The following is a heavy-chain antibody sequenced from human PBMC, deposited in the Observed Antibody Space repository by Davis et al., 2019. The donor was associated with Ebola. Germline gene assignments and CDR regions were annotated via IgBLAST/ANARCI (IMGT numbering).Heavy chain of an antibody. CDR2: INSDGSSA. CDR1: GFTFNTFW. V-gene: IGHV3-74*01. CDR3: AKVGYGGTDLNWFDL. Sequence: GESLKISCAASGFTFNTFWMHWVRQVPGKGLVWVSRINSDGSSASYADSVKGRFTISRDDSKNTLYLQMNSLRAEDTAVYYCAKVGYGGTDLNWFDLWGQGTLVTASS. D-gene: IGHD4-23*01. J-gene: IGHJ5*02.